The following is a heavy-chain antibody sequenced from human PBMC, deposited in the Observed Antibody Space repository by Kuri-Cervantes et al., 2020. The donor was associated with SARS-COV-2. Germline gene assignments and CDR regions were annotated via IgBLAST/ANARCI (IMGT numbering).Heavy chain of an antibody. CDR1: GGSFSGYY. D-gene: IGHD6-19*01. J-gene: IGHJ4*02. Sequence: SQTLSLTCAVYGGSFSGYYWSWIRQPPGKGLEWIGEIHHNGSPNYNPSLKSRVTISVDTSQNQFSLKLSSVTAADKAVYYRARASAGYSSGNGSLDYWGQGTLVTVSS. V-gene: IGHV4-34*01. CDR3: ARASAGYSSGNGSLDY. CDR2: IHHNGSP.